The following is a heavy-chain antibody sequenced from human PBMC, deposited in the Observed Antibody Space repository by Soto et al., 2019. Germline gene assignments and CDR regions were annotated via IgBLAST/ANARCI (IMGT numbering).Heavy chain of an antibody. CDR2: IAYDESNK. Sequence: QVQQVESGGGVVQPGRSLRLSCAASGFSLRGYGLHWVRQAPGKGLEWVAFIAYDESNKYYADSVKGRFTISRDDSKSTLYLQMNSLRAEDTAVYYCARNPRYVDKGSSDYWGQGTLVTVSS. J-gene: IGHJ4*02. CDR3: ARNPRYVDKGSSDY. CDR1: GFSLRGYG. V-gene: IGHV3-30*03. D-gene: IGHD5-12*01.